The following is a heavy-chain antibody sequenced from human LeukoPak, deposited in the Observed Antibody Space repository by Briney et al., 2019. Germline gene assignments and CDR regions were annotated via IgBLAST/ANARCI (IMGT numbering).Heavy chain of an antibody. CDR3: ARDHPYSNFDY. J-gene: IGHJ4*02. V-gene: IGHV1-2*06. CDR2: INPNSGGT. D-gene: IGHD4-11*01. Sequence: ASVKVSCKASGYTFTGYYMHWVRHAPGQGLEWMGRINPNSGGTNYAQKFKGRVTMTRDTSISTAYMELSRPRSDDTAVYYCARDHPYSNFDYWGQGTLVTVSS. CDR1: GYTFTGYY.